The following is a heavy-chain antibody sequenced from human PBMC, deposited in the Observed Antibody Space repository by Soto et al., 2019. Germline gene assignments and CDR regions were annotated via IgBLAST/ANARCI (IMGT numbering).Heavy chain of an antibody. CDR2: IYYSGNT. V-gene: IGHV4-39*01. CDR3: ARHGSF. D-gene: IGHD3-16*01. J-gene: IGHJ4*02. CDR1: GVSISDTSYY. Sequence: QLQLQESGPGLVKPSETLSLTCTVSGVSISDTSYYWGWIRQPPGKRLEWIGSIYYSGNTYYNPSLKSRLTISVDSSKNQFSLNMTSVTAADTAVYYCARHGSFWGQGTLVTVSS.